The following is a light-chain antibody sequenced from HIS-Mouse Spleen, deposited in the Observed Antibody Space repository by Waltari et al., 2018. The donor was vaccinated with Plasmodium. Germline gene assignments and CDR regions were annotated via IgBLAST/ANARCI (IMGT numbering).Light chain of an antibody. Sequence: SYELTQPPSVSVSPGQTPRITCSGEELPKHDAYWYQQKSGQAPVLVIYEDSQRPSGIPERFSGSSSGTMATLTISGAQVEDEADYYCYSTDSSGNHRVFGGGTKLTVL. CDR2: EDS. CDR1: ELPKHD. CDR3: YSTDSSGNHRV. J-gene: IGLJ3*02. V-gene: IGLV3-10*01.